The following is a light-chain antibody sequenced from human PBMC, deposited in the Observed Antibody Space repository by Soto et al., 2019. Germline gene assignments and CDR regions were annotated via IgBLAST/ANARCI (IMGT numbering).Light chain of an antibody. CDR3: QQYGSQSGT. CDR2: GVS. Sequence: EIVLTQSPGTLSLSPGERATLSFRASQSVSSSYLAWYQQKPGQAPRLLIYGVSSRATGITDRFSGSGSWKDFTLNLSRLEPEDFAVYYCQQYGSQSGTFVHGNKVEIE. V-gene: IGKV3-20*01. J-gene: IGKJ1*01. CDR1: QSVSSSY.